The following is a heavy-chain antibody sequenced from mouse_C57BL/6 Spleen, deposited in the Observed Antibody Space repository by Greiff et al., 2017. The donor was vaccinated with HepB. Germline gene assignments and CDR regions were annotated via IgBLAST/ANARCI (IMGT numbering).Heavy chain of an antibody. CDR3: TRGIGHSNQPFAY. CDR2: IDPETGGT. D-gene: IGHD2-5*01. CDR1: GYTFTDYE. V-gene: IGHV1-15*01. Sequence: VKLQQSGAELVRPGASVTLSCKASGYTFTDYEMHWVKQTPVHGLEWIGAIDPETGGTAYNQKFKGKAILTADKSSSTAYMELRSLTSEDSAVYYCTRGIGHSNQPFAYWGQGTLVTVSA. J-gene: IGHJ3*01.